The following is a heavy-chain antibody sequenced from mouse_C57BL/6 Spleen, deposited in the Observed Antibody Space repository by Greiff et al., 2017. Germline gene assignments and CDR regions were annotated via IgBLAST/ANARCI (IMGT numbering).Heavy chain of an antibody. Sequence: VQLQQSGPELVKPGASVKMSCKASGYTFTDYNMHWVKQSHGKSLEWIGYINPNNGGTSYNQKFKGKATLTVNKSSSTAYMELRSLTSEDSAVYYCARSSVGDYGKNWYFDVWGTGTTVTVSS. J-gene: IGHJ1*03. CDR3: ARSSVGDYGKNWYFDV. V-gene: IGHV1-22*01. D-gene: IGHD2-4*01. CDR1: GYTFTDYN. CDR2: INPNNGGT.